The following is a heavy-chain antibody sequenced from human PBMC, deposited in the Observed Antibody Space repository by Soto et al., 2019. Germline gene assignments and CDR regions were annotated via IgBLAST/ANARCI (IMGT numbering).Heavy chain of an antibody. CDR3: AKDRVEYYGSGSRYYYGMDV. J-gene: IGHJ6*02. V-gene: IGHV3-30*18. CDR2: ISYDGSNK. CDR1: GFTFSSYG. Sequence: QVQLVESGGGVVQPGRSLRLSCAASGFTFSSYGMHWVRQAPGKGLEWVAVISYDGSNKYYADSVKGRFTISRDNSKNMLYLQMNSLRAEDTAVYYCAKDRVEYYGSGSRYYYGMDVWGQGTTVTVSS. D-gene: IGHD3-10*01.